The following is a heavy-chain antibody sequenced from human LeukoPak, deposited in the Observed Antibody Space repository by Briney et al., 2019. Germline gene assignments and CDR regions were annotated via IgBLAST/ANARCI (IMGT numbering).Heavy chain of an antibody. CDR3: TTETQLPPSYIWFDP. CDR2: IKSKTDGGTT. J-gene: IGHJ5*02. CDR1: GFTFSNAW. D-gene: IGHD2-2*01. V-gene: IGHV3-15*01. Sequence: PGGSLRLSCAASGFTFSNAWMSWVRQAPGKGLEWVGRIKSKTDGGTTDYAAPVKGRFTISRDDSKNTLYLQMNSLKTEDTAVYYCTTETQLPPSYIWFDPWGQGTLVTVSS.